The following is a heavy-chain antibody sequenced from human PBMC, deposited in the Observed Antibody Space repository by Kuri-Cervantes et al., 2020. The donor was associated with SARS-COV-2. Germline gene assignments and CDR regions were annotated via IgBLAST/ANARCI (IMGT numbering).Heavy chain of an antibody. J-gene: IGHJ4*02. CDR1: GGSFSGYY. CDR2: INHSGNT. D-gene: IGHD1-1*01. V-gene: IGHV4-34*01. Sequence: SQTLSLTCAVYGGSFSGYYWSWIRQPPGKGLEWIGEINHSGNTNYDPSLKSRVTISIDTSKNQFSLKLSSVTAADTAVYFCVRGFDIHNYIMGHWGPGTLVTSPQ. CDR3: VRGFDIHNYIMGH.